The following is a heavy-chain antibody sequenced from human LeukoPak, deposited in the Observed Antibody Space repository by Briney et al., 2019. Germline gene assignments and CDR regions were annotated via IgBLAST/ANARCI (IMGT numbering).Heavy chain of an antibody. D-gene: IGHD5-24*01. V-gene: IGHV5-51*01. J-gene: IGHJ4*02. CDR2: IYPGDSDT. CDR3: ARQGRWLQTPFDY. CDR1: GYNFRSYW. Sequence: GESLKISCQGSGYNFRSYWVGWVRQMPGKGLEWMGIIYPGDSDTRYSPSFQGQVTISADKSISTAYLQWSSLKASDTAMYYCARQGRWLQTPFDYWGQGTLVTVSS.